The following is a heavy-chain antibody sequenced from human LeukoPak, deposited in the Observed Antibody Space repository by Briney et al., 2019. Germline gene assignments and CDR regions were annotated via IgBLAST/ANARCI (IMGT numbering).Heavy chain of an antibody. CDR3: ARDGGGYCTNGVCLPRNY. Sequence: ASVKVSCKASGYTFTSYAMHWVRQAPGQRLEWMGWINAGNGNTKYSQKFQGRVTITRDTSASTAYMELSSLRSEDTAVYYCARDGGGYCTNGVCLPRNYWGQGTLVTVSS. J-gene: IGHJ4*02. CDR2: INAGNGNT. V-gene: IGHV1-3*01. CDR1: GYTFTSYA. D-gene: IGHD2-8*01.